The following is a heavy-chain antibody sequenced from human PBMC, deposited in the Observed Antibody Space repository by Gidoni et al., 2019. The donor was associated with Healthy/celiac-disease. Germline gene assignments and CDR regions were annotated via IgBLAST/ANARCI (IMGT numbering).Heavy chain of an antibody. CDR1: GYTFTGYY. D-gene: IGHD3-22*01. Sequence: QVQLVQSGAEVKKPGASVKVSCKASGYTFTGYYMHWVRQAPGQGLEWMGWINPNSGGTNYAQKFQGRVTMTRDTSISTAYMELSRLRSDDTAVFYCARSYYYDSSGYSEAFDTWGQGTMVTVSS. CDR2: INPNSGGT. J-gene: IGHJ3*02. V-gene: IGHV1-2*02. CDR3: ARSYYYDSSGYSEAFDT.